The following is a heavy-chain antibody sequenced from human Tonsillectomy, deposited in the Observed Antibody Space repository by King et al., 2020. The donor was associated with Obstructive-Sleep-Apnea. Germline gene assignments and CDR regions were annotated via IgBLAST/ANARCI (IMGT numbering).Heavy chain of an antibody. CDR3: ARSIVVLPAANFDY. V-gene: IGHV1-18*01. Sequence: QLVQSGAEVKKPGASVKVSCKASGYSFTTYSVSWVRQAPGQGLEWMGWISPYNGNTNYAQKLPGRVSMTTDTSTSTAYMELRSLRSDDTAVYYCARSIVVLPAANFDYWGQGTLVTVSS. D-gene: IGHD2-2*01. CDR1: GYSFTTYS. J-gene: IGHJ4*02. CDR2: ISPYNGNT.